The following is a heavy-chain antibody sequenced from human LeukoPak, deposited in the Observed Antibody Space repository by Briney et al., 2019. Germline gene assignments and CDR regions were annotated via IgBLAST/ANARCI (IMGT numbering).Heavy chain of an antibody. V-gene: IGHV1-18*04. D-gene: IGHD3-10*01. J-gene: IGHJ6*03. CDR2: ISAYNGNT. CDR1: GYTFTGYY. CDR3: ARVYGSGSYYMPRSYIYYMDV. Sequence: GASVKVSCKASGYTFTGYYMHWVRQAPGQGLEWMGWISAYNGNTNYAQKLQGRVTMTTDTSTSTAYMELRSLRSDDTAVYYCARVYGSGSYYMPRSYIYYMDVWGKGTTVTISS.